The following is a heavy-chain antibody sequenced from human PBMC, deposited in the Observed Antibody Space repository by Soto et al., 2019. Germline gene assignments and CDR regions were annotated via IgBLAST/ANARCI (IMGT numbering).Heavy chain of an antibody. CDR1: GFTFSSYG. CDR3: AKPTMGRHDAFDI. V-gene: IGHV3-30*18. Sequence: GGSLRLSCAASGFTFSSYGMHWVRQAPGKGLEWVAVISYDGSNKYYADSVKGRFTISRDNSKNTLYLQMNSLRAEDTAVYYCAKPTMGRHDAFDIWGQGTMVTVSS. CDR2: ISYDGSNK. J-gene: IGHJ3*02.